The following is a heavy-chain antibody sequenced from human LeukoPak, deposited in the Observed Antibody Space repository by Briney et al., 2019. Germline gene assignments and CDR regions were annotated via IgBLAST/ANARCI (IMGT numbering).Heavy chain of an antibody. CDR3: ARVFSFYGMDV. CDR1: GGSISSYY. J-gene: IGHJ6*02. CDR2: IYYSGGT. Sequence: SETLSLTCTVSGGSISSYYWNWIRQPPGKGLEWIGYIYYSGGTNYNPSLKSRVTISVDTSKNQFSLKLSSVTAAVTAVYYCARVFSFYGMDVWGQGTTVTVSS. V-gene: IGHV4-59*01.